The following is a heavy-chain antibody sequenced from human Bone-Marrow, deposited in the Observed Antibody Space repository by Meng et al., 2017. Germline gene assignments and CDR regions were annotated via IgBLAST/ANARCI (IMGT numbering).Heavy chain of an antibody. CDR2: INPNSGGT. V-gene: IGHV1-2*02. Sequence: ASVKVSCKASGYTFTSYYMHWVRQAPGQGLEWMGWINPNSGGTNYAQKFQGRVTMTRDTSISTAYMELSRLRSDDTAVYYCARDLWRMTTAVPYYFDYWGQGTLVTVSS. D-gene: IGHD4-17*01. J-gene: IGHJ4*02. CDR1: GYTFTSYY. CDR3: ARDLWRMTTAVPYYFDY.